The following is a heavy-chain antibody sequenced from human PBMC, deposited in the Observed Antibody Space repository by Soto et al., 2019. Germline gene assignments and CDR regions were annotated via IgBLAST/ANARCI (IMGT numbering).Heavy chain of an antibody. Sequence: SETLSLTCTVSGGSISSYYWSWIRQPPGKGLEWIGYIYYSGSTNYNPSLKSRVTISVDTSKNQFSLKLSSVTAADTAVYYCARGIGRYCSGGSCHYGMDVWGQGTTVTVSS. CDR1: GGSISSYY. CDR3: ARGIGRYCSGGSCHYGMDV. D-gene: IGHD2-15*01. CDR2: IYYSGST. J-gene: IGHJ6*02. V-gene: IGHV4-59*01.